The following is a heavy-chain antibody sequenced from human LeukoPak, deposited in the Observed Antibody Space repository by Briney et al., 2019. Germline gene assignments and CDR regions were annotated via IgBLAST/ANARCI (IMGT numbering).Heavy chain of an antibody. Sequence: ASVKVSCKASGYTFTGYYMHWVRQAPGQGLEWMGWINPNSGGTNYAQKFQGRVTMTRDTSISTAYMELSRLRSDDTAVYYCARAPGPTYYYDSSGYYSFDYWGQGTLVTVSS. V-gene: IGHV1-2*02. D-gene: IGHD3-22*01. CDR3: ARAPGPTYYYDSSGYYSFDY. CDR2: INPNSGGT. J-gene: IGHJ4*02. CDR1: GYTFTGYY.